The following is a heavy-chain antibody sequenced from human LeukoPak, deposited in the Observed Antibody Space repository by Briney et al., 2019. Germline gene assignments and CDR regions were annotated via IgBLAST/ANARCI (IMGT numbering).Heavy chain of an antibody. CDR2: TRYDGNKA. CDR3: AKDTSGSYQRTLDY. J-gene: IGHJ4*02. CDR1: GFTFSNYE. Sequence: GGSLRLSCAASGFTFSNYEMNWVRQAPGKGLEWVAFTRYDGNKADYADSVKGRFTISRDNSKNTLFLQMNRLRTEDTAEYYCAKDTSGSYQRTLDYWGQGILVTVSS. V-gene: IGHV3-30*02. D-gene: IGHD1-26*01.